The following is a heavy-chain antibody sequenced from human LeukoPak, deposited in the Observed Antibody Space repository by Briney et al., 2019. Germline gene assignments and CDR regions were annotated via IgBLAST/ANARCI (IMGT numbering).Heavy chain of an antibody. Sequence: ASVKVSCKASGYTFTSYGISWVRQAPGQGLEWMGWISAYNGNTNYAQKLQGRATMTTDTSTSTAYMELRSLRSDDTAVYYCARVSITMVRGVITPTYGMDVWGQGTTVTVSS. J-gene: IGHJ6*02. CDR3: ARVSITMVRGVITPTYGMDV. CDR1: GYTFTSYG. CDR2: ISAYNGNT. V-gene: IGHV1-18*01. D-gene: IGHD3-10*01.